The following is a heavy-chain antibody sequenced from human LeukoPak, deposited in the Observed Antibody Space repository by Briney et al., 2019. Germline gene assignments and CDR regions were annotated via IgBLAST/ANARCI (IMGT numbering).Heavy chain of an antibody. J-gene: IGHJ6*03. CDR2: IYYSGST. V-gene: IGHV4-39*07. Sequence: SETLSLTCTVSGGPISSSSHYWGWIRQPPGKGLEWIGNIYYSGSTYYNPSLKSRVTISVDTSKNQFSLKLSSVTAADTAVYYCARVSQWLDGDYYYYYYMDVWGKGTTVTVSS. CDR3: ARVSQWLDGDYYYYYYMDV. CDR1: GGPISSSSHY. D-gene: IGHD6-19*01.